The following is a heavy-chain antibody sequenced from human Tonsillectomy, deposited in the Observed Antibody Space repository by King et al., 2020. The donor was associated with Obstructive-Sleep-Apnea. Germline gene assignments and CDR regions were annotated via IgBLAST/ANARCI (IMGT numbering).Heavy chain of an antibody. D-gene: IGHD6-19*01. J-gene: IGHJ2*01. V-gene: IGHV3-74*01. CDR2: INSDGSTT. CDR3: ARRTGQWLLNWYLDL. Sequence: VQLVESGGGLVQPGGSLRLSCVASGFTFSNYWMHWVRQAPGKGLVWVSRINSDGSTTSYADSVKGRFTISRDNAKNTLYLHMSSLRAEDTAVYYCARRTGQWLLNWYLDLWGRGTLVTVSS. CDR1: GFTFSNYW.